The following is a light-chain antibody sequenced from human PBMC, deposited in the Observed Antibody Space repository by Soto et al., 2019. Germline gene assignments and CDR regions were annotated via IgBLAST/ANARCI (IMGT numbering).Light chain of an antibody. J-gene: IGKJ2*01. Sequence: DVVMTQSPLSLPVTLGQPASISCRSSQSLVFSDGNTYLSWIQQSPGQSPRRLIYKVSNRDSGVQDRFSGSGSGTDFTLKISRVGAEDVGVYYCMQGTHWPPYTFGQGTKLEIK. V-gene: IGKV2-30*01. CDR3: MQGTHWPPYT. CDR1: QSLVFSDGNTY. CDR2: KVS.